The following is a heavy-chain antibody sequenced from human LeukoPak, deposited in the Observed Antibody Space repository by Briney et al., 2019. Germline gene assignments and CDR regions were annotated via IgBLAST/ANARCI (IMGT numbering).Heavy chain of an antibody. CDR3: ATWSSSWSAFDL. CDR2: INPKSGGT. V-gene: IGHV1-2*02. D-gene: IGHD6-13*01. Sequence: ASVKVSCKASGYTFTGYYMHWVRQAPGQGLEWMGWINPKSGGTNYEQKFQGRVTMTRDTSITTAHMELSRLRSDDTAVYYCATWSSSWSAFDLWGQGTMVAVSS. CDR1: GYTFTGYY. J-gene: IGHJ3*01.